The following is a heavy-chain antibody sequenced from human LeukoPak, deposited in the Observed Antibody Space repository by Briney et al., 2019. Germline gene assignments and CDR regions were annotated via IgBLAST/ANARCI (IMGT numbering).Heavy chain of an antibody. D-gene: IGHD5-18*01. CDR2: INHSGST. V-gene: IGHV4-34*01. CDR1: GGSFSGYY. CDR3: ARRRNMVTKSGVFAY. J-gene: IGHJ4*02. Sequence: PAETLPLTCAVYGGSFSGYYWSGIRQPPGKGLEWIGEINHSGSTNYNPSLKSRVTISVDTSKNQFSLKLSSVTAADTAVYYCARRRNMVTKSGVFAYWGQGTLVTVSS.